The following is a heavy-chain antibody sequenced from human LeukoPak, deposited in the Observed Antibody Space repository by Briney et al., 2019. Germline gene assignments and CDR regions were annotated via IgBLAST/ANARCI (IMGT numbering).Heavy chain of an antibody. CDR1: GFTFDDYA. CDR3: ATPDSRYFDWLLY. CDR2: ISGDGGST. V-gene: IGHV3-43*02. J-gene: IGHJ4*02. D-gene: IGHD3-9*01. Sequence: SGGPLRLSCAASGFTFDDYAMHWVRQAPGKGLEWASLISGDGGSTYYADSVKGRFTISRDNSKNSLYLQMNSLRTEDTALYYCATPDSRYFDWLLYWGQGTLVTVSS.